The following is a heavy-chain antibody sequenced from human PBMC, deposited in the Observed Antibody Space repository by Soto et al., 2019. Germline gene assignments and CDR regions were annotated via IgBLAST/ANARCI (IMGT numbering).Heavy chain of an antibody. J-gene: IGHJ4*02. CDR1: GFTFSDYY. Sequence: QVQLVESGGGLVKPGGSLRLSCAASGFTFSDYYMSWIRQAPGKGLEWVSYISSSSSYTNYADSVKGRFTISRDNAKNSLYLQMNSLRAEDTAVYYCARSYSDYDFWSGYYTAPDYWGQGTLVTVSS. CDR3: ARSYSDYDFWSGYYTAPDY. V-gene: IGHV3-11*06. CDR2: ISSSSSYT. D-gene: IGHD3-3*01.